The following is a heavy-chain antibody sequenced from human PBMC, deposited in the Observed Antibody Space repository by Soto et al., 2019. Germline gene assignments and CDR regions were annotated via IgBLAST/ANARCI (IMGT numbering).Heavy chain of an antibody. CDR1: GDTFTDYY. V-gene: IGHV1-2*04. Sequence: QVQLVQSGAEVKKPGASVTVSCRSSGDTFTDYYIHWVRQSPGQGLEWMGWINPNSGVTKYAQKIQGWVSMTRDTSIRTVYMQLSRLRSDDTAVYYCARESGGATATLDYYYFYVDVWGTGTTVTVSS. D-gene: IGHD5-12*01. J-gene: IGHJ6*03. CDR2: INPNSGVT. CDR3: ARESGGATATLDYYYFYVDV.